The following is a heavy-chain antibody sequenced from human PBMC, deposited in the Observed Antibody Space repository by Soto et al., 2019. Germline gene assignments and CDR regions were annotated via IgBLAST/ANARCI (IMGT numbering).Heavy chain of an antibody. J-gene: IGHJ6*02. CDR2: ISPYNGNT. CDR3: ARPLDYYYYAMDA. Sequence: SSVKVSCKASGYTFSNFGIIWVRQAPGQGLEWMGWISPYNGNTNYAQMFQGRLTMTTDTSTTSAYMELRSLRSDDTAVYYCARPLDYYYYAMDAWGQGTTVTVSS. V-gene: IGHV1-18*01. CDR1: GYTFSNFG.